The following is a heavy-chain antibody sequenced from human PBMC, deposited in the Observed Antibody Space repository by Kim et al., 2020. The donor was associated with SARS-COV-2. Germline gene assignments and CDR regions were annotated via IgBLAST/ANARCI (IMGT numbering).Heavy chain of an antibody. CDR2: IYFSGST. J-gene: IGHJ4*02. CDR1: GGYITNYY. Sequence: SETLSLTCSVSGGYITNYYWSWIRQPPGKGLEWIGYIYFSGSTNYNPSLKSRVTRSVDTSTNQFSLELTSVTAADTAVYYCARHQGSRWYGTLEDWGQGTLVTVSS. V-gene: IGHV4-59*08. D-gene: IGHD6-13*01. CDR3: ARHQGSRWYGTLED.